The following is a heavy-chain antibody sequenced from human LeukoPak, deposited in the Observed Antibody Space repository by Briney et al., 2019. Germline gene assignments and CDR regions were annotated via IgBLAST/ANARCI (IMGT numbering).Heavy chain of an antibody. CDR3: ARDAQQLGYLDY. J-gene: IGHJ4*02. V-gene: IGHV3-30-3*01. Sequence: GGSLRLSCAASGFTFSSYAMHWVRQAPGEGLEWVAVISYDGSNKYYADSVKGRFTISRDNSKNTLYLQMNSLRAEDTAVYYCARDAQQLGYLDYWGQGTLVTVSS. CDR1: GFTFSSYA. CDR2: ISYDGSNK. D-gene: IGHD6-13*01.